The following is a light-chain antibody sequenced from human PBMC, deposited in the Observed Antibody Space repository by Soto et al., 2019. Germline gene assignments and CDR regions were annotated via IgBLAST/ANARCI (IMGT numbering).Light chain of an antibody. CDR2: DGS. Sequence: EIVLTQSPATLSFSPGERATLSCRASQSVDSKLAWYQQRPGQAPRLLIYDGSSRATGIPARFSGSGSGTDFTLTISSLDPEDFAVYYCQQRFNWPLTFGGGTKVEIK. J-gene: IGKJ4*01. V-gene: IGKV3-11*01. CDR3: QQRFNWPLT. CDR1: QSVDSK.